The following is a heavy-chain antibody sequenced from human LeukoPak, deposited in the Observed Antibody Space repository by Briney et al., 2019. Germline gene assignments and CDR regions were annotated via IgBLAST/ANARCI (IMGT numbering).Heavy chain of an antibody. CDR2: INHSGST. CDR1: GGSISGYY. Sequence: SETLSLTCTVSGGSISGYYWSWIRQPPGKGLEWIGEINHSGSTNYNPSLKSRVTISVDTSKNQFSLKLSSVTAADTAVYYCARGGYYDYVWGSYRFDYWGQGTLVTVSS. D-gene: IGHD3-16*02. J-gene: IGHJ4*02. CDR3: ARGGYYDYVWGSYRFDY. V-gene: IGHV4-34*01.